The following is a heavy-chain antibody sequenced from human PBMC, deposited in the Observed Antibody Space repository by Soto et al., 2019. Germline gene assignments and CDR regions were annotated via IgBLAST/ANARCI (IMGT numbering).Heavy chain of an antibody. CDR3: GRGVGFCSGGNCQEYYYGMDV. D-gene: IGHD2-15*01. CDR1: GGSISSGDYY. V-gene: IGHV4-30-4*01. Sequence: PSETLSLTCIVSGGSISSGDYYWSWIRQPPGKGLEWIGYIYYSGSTYYNPSLKSRVTISVDTSKNQFSLKLSSVTAADTAVYYCGRGVGFCSGGNCQEYYYGMDVWGQGITVTSP. J-gene: IGHJ6*02. CDR2: IYYSGST.